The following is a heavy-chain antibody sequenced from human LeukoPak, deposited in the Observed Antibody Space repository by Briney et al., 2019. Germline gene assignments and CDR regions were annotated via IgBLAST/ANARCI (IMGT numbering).Heavy chain of an antibody. J-gene: IGHJ6*02. CDR1: GYTFTSYG. CDR2: IGAYNGNT. Sequence: ASVKVSCKASGYTFTSYGISWVRQAPGQGLEWMGWIGAYNGNTNYAQKLQGRVTMTTDTSTSTAYMELRSLRSDDTAVYYCARDARQYCRGGSCYSYYSYGMDVWGHGTTVTVSS. V-gene: IGHV1-18*01. D-gene: IGHD2-15*01. CDR3: ARDARQYCRGGSCYSYYSYGMDV.